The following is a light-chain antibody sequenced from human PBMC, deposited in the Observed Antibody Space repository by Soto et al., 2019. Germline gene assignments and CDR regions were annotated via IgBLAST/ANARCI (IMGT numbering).Light chain of an antibody. Sequence: DIQMTQSPSTLSASVGDRVTITCRASQGISKWLAWYQQKPGKAPKLLIYGASSLENGVPSRFSGSGSGTEFTLTISSLQPDDFSTYFCQQYNSYDRWSSGQGT. J-gene: IGKJ1*01. CDR1: QGISKW. CDR3: QQYNSYDRWS. V-gene: IGKV1-5*01. CDR2: GAS.